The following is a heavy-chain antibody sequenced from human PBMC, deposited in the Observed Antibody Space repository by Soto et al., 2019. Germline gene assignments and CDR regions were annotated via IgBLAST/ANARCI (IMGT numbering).Heavy chain of an antibody. CDR3: ANPGAYYGLDV. CDR1: GFTFRSYA. V-gene: IGHV3-23*01. Sequence: GGSRRLSCAASGFTFRSYAMNWVRQAPGKGLEWVSRISGNGGDTNYADSVKGRFTISRDNSKNTLYMQMNSLRAEDTAVYYCANPGAYYGLDVWGQGPTVTVSS. CDR2: ISGNGGDT. J-gene: IGHJ6*02. D-gene: IGHD3-10*01.